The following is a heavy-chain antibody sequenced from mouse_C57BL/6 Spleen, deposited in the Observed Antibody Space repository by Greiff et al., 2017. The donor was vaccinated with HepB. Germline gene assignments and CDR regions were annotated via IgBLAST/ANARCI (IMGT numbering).Heavy chain of an antibody. D-gene: IGHD1-1*01. Sequence: QVQLQQPGTELVKPGASVKLSCKASGYTFTSYWMHWVKQRPGQGLEWIGNINPSNGGTNYNEKFKSKATLTVDKSSSTAYMQIGSMTSEDSAVYYCARYPYGSGYGYFDVWGTGTTVTVSS. V-gene: IGHV1-53*01. CDR3: ARYPYGSGYGYFDV. J-gene: IGHJ1*03. CDR1: GYTFTSYW. CDR2: INPSNGGT.